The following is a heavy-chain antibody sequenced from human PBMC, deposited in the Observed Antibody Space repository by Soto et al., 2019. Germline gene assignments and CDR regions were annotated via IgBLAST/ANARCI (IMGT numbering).Heavy chain of an antibody. V-gene: IGHV3-11*01. Sequence: GGSLRLSCAASGFTFSDHYMSWIRQAPGRGLEWVSYISSSGDIIYYADSVKGRFTISRDNAKNSLYLQMNSLRAEDTAVYYCARDLGYYDSSGYFDYWGQGTLVTVSS. CDR1: GFTFSDHY. CDR2: ISSSGDII. CDR3: ARDLGYYDSSGYFDY. D-gene: IGHD3-22*01. J-gene: IGHJ4*02.